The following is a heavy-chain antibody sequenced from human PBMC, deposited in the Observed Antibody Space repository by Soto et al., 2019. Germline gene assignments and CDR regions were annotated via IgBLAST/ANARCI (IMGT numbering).Heavy chain of an antibody. CDR3: ARLQLTYYYDSSGPMDV. CDR2: IYNSGTT. V-gene: IGHV4-31*03. D-gene: IGHD3-22*01. CDR1: GGSITRGGYY. J-gene: IGHJ6*02. Sequence: SETLSLTCTVSGGSITRGGYYWSWIRQHPGKGLEWIGYIYNSGTTYYNPSLKSRVTISVDTSKNQFSLKLTSVTAADTAVYYCARLQLTYYYDSSGPMDVWGQGTTVTVSS.